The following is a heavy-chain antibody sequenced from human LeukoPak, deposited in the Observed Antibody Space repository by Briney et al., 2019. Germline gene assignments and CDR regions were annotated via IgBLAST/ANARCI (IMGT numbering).Heavy chain of an antibody. V-gene: IGHV1-2*02. CDR1: GYTFTGYY. Sequence: GASVKVSCKASGYTFTGYYMHWVRQAPGQGLEWMGWIDPDGGGTNYAQKFRGRVTMTSDTSTNTADMELSRLTSDDTATYYCARDLARSGLYGMDVWGQGTTITVSS. CDR3: ARDLARSGLYGMDV. CDR2: IDPDGGGT. J-gene: IGHJ6*02. D-gene: IGHD2-15*01.